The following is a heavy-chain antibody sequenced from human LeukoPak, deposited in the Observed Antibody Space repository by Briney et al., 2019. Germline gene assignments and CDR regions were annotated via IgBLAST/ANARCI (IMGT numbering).Heavy chain of an antibody. CDR3: AIVPKTGRDGYNDPDAFDI. CDR2: ICYDGSNK. V-gene: IGHV3-33*01. J-gene: IGHJ3*02. Sequence: GGSLRLSCAASGFTFSSYGMHWVRQAPGKGLEWVAVICYDGSNKYYADSVKGRFTISRDNSKNTQYLQMNSLKAEDTAVYYCAIVPKTGRDGYNDPDAFDIWGQGTTVTVSS. D-gene: IGHD5-24*01. CDR1: GFTFSSYG.